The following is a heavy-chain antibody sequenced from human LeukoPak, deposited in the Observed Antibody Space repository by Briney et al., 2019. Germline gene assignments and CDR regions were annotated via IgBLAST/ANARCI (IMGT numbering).Heavy chain of an antibody. Sequence: GGSLRLSCAASGFTFSSYGMHWVRQAPGKGREWVAVIWYDGSNKYYADSVKGRFTISRDNSKNTLYLQMNSLRAEDTAVYYSASNYGASVSPFDYWGQGTLVTVSS. J-gene: IGHJ4*02. CDR1: GFTFSSYG. CDR2: IWYDGSNK. CDR3: ASNYGASVSPFDY. D-gene: IGHD4-17*01. V-gene: IGHV3-33*01.